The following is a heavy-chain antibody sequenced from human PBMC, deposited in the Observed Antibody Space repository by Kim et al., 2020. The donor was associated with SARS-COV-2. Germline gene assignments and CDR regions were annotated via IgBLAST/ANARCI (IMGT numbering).Heavy chain of an antibody. V-gene: IGHV4-39*07. J-gene: IGHJ4*02. Sequence: NPSLQSRVTISVDTSKNQFSRKLSSVTAADTAVYYCARDLGGYSRNLFDYWGQGTLVTVSS. D-gene: IGHD6-13*01. CDR3: ARDLGGYSRNLFDY.